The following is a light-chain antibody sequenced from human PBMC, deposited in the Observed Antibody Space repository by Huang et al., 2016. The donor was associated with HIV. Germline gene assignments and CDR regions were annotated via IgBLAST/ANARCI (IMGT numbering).Light chain of an antibody. J-gene: IGKJ2*01. CDR1: QSLVYSDGNTY. Sequence: DVVLTQSPLSLPVTLGQPASISCRSTQSLVYSDGNTYLTWFQQRPGQAPRRLIYKVSNRDSGVPDRFSGSGSGTDFTLKISRVEAEDVGVCYCMQSTHRYTFGQGTKLEIK. CDR3: MQSTHRYT. CDR2: KVS. V-gene: IGKV2-30*01.